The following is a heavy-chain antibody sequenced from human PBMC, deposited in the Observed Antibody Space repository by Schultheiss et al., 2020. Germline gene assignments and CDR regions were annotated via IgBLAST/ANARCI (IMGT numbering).Heavy chain of an antibody. V-gene: IGHV4-61*01. CDR2: IYYSGST. Sequence: SETLSLTCTVSGGSVSSGSYYWSWIRQPPGKGLEWIGYIYYSGSTNYNPSLKSRVTISVDTSKNQFSLKLSSVTAADTAVYYCARGLSVATAYFDYWGQGTLVNVSS. J-gene: IGHJ4*02. D-gene: IGHD5-12*01. CDR3: ARGLSVATAYFDY. CDR1: GGSVSSGSYY.